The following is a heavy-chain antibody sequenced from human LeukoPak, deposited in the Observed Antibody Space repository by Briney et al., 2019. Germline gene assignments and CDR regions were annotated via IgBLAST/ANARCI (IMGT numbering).Heavy chain of an antibody. Sequence: GGSLRLSCAASGFTFSSYAMHWVRQAPGKGLEYVSAISSNGDSTYYANSVKGRFTISRDNSKNTLYLQMGSLRAEDMAVYYCARDLAARGDYYFDYWGQGTLVTASS. CDR3: ARDLAARGDYYFDY. CDR1: GFTFSSYA. V-gene: IGHV3-64*01. D-gene: IGHD6-6*01. J-gene: IGHJ4*02. CDR2: ISSNGDST.